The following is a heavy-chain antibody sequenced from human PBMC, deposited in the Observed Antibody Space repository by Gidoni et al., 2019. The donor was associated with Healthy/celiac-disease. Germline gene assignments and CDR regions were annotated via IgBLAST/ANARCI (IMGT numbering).Heavy chain of an antibody. V-gene: IGHV3-15*01. J-gene: IGHJ3*02. Sequence: EVQLVESGGCLVKPGGSVRLSCAASGFMFSNAWMSCVRRAPGKGGEWVGRIKCKTDGGTTDYAAPVKGRFTISRDDSKNALYLQRNSLKTEDTAVYYCTTVIGDCPRCAFDSWGQGTMVTVSS. CDR1: GFMFSNAW. CDR2: IKCKTDGGTT. CDR3: TTVIGDCPRCAFDS. D-gene: IGHD2-21*02.